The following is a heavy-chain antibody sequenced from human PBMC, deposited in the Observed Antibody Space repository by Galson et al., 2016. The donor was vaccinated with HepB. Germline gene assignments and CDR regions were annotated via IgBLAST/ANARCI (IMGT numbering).Heavy chain of an antibody. V-gene: IGHV1-69*06. CDR2: IITIFGTA. Sequence: SVKVSCKASGGTFSSYAISWVRQAPGQGLEWMGGIITIFGTANYAQKFQGRVTITADKSTSTAYMELSSLRSEDTAVYYCARTTSSSWYRKWDYFDYWGQGTLVTVSS. D-gene: IGHD6-13*01. CDR1: GGTFSSYA. J-gene: IGHJ4*02. CDR3: ARTTSSSWYRKWDYFDY.